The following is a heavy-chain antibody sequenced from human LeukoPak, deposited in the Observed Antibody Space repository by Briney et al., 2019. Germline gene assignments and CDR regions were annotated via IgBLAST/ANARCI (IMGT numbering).Heavy chain of an antibody. CDR2: INPNSGNT. V-gene: IGHV1-8*01. CDR1: GYTFTSYD. D-gene: IGHD3-3*01. Sequence: ASVKVFCKASGYTFTSYDINWVRQATGQGLEWMGMINPNSGNTGYAQKFQGRVTMTRNTSISTAYMELSSPRSEDTAVYYCARAMYYDFWSGYPPFDYWGQGTLVTVSS. J-gene: IGHJ4*02. CDR3: ARAMYYDFWSGYPPFDY.